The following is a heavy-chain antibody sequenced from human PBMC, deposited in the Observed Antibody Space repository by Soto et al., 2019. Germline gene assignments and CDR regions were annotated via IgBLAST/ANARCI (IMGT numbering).Heavy chain of an antibody. CDR3: ASLPTVFAWFDP. CDR2: IYPGDSDT. D-gene: IGHD1-1*01. Sequence: GESLKISCKGSGYNFNNYWIAWAREMPGKGLEWMGLIYPGDSDTRYNPSFQGQVTISADKALNSAFLQWSSLKASDSGIYYCASLPTVFAWFDPWGQGTMVTVSS. J-gene: IGHJ5*02. V-gene: IGHV5-51*01. CDR1: GYNFNNYW.